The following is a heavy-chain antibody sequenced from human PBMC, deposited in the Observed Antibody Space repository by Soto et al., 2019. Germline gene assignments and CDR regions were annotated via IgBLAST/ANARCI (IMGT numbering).Heavy chain of an antibody. CDR1: GGSISSYY. CDR2: IFYSGST. D-gene: IGHD6-19*01. CDR3: ARLTYSSDFDY. V-gene: IGHV4-59*01. Sequence: SETLSLTCTVSGGSISSYYWSWIRQPPGNGVEWIGYIFYSGSTNYNPSLKSRVTISVDTSKNQFSLKLSSVTAADTAVYYCARLTYSSDFDYWGQGTLVTVSS. J-gene: IGHJ4*02.